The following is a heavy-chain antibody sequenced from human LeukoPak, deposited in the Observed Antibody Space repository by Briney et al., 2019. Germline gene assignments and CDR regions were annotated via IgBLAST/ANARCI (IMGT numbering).Heavy chain of an antibody. CDR2: IWYDGSNK. V-gene: IGHV3-33*01. J-gene: IGHJ4*02. CDR3: ARGALYSGSWNDY. Sequence: GRSLRLSCAASGFTFSSYGMHWVRQAPVKGLEWVAVIWYDGSNKYYADSVKGRFTISRDNSKNTLYLQMNSLRAEDAAVYYCARGALYSGSWNDYWGQGTLVTVSS. CDR1: GFTFSSYG. D-gene: IGHD6-13*01.